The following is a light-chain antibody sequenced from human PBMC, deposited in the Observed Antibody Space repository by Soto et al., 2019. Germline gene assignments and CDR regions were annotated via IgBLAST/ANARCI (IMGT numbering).Light chain of an antibody. CDR1: QNIRTY. CDR2: DAS. J-gene: IGKJ1*01. Sequence: DIQMTQSPSSLSASVGDRVTITCRASQNIRTYINWYQQKSGRAPHLLIFDASRLQSGVPSRFSGTGSGTDFTITITSLQPEAFATYYCQQTSTTLWTFGQGTQV. V-gene: IGKV1-39*01. CDR3: QQTSTTLWT.